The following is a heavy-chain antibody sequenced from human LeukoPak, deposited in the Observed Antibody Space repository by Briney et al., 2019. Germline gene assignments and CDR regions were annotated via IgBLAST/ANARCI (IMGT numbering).Heavy chain of an antibody. J-gene: IGHJ4*02. CDR1: GFTFSSYG. V-gene: IGHV3-33*06. Sequence: PGGSLRLSCAASGFTFSSYGMHWVRQAPGKGLEWVAVIWYDGSNKYYADSVKGRFTISRDNSKNTLYLQMNSLRAEDTAAYYCAKVSTRAAHFDYWGQGTLVTVSS. CDR3: AKVSTRAAHFDY. D-gene: IGHD2/OR15-2a*01. CDR2: IWYDGSNK.